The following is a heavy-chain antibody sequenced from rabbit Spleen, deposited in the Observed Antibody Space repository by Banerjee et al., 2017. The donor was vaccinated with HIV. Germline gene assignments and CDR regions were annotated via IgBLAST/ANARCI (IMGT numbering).Heavy chain of an antibody. CDR3: ARDDNNSGGWEFEL. J-gene: IGHJ4*01. Sequence: QEQLEESGGDLVKPEGSLTLTCTASGFSFSSNYWICWVRQAPGKGLEWIACIRGGGSGDTDYANWAKGRFTISKSSSTTVTLQMTSVTAADTATYFCARDDNNSGGWEFELWGPGTLVTVS. D-gene: IGHD4-1*01. CDR1: GFSFSSNYW. CDR2: IRGGGSGDT. V-gene: IGHV1S45*01.